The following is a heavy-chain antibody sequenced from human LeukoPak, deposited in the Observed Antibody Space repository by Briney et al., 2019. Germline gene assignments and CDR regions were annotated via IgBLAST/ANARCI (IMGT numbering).Heavy chain of an antibody. D-gene: IGHD3-3*01. CDR2: INHSGST. V-gene: IGHV4-34*01. CDR3: ARGRITIFGVVIIRWAFDI. CDR1: GGSFSVYY. Sequence: SETLSLTCAVYGGSFSVYYWSWIRQPPGKGLEWIGEINHSGSTNYNPSLKSRVTISVDTSKNQFSLKLSSVTAADTAVYYCARGRITIFGVVIIRWAFDIWGQGAMVTVSS. J-gene: IGHJ3*02.